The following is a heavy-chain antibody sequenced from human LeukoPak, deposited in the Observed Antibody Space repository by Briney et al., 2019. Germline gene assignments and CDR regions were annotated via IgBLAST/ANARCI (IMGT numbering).Heavy chain of an antibody. CDR2: ISPTGGST. J-gene: IGHJ4*02. Sequence: GGSLRLSCSASGFAFSGYAMHWVRQAPGKGLQYVSAISPTGGSTYYADSVKGRFSISRDNSKNTLYLQMSSLRPEDTAVYYCVPKGAEGYWGQGSLVTVSS. CDR1: GFAFSGYA. CDR3: VPKGAEGY. V-gene: IGHV3-64D*06.